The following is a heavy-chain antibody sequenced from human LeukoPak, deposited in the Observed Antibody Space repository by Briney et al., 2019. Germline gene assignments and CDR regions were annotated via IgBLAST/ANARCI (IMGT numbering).Heavy chain of an antibody. CDR2: IRHDGSTK. V-gene: IGHV3-7*03. J-gene: IGHJ4*02. Sequence: PGGSLRLSCAASGFTFSSYWMSWVRQAPGKGLEWVANIRHDGSTKYYVDSVKGRFTISRDNAVNSLYLQMDSLRVEDTAIYYCARSVPYGTTWYGRSDCWGQGTQVTVSS. D-gene: IGHD6-13*01. CDR1: GFTFSSYW. CDR3: ARSVPYGTTWYGRSDC.